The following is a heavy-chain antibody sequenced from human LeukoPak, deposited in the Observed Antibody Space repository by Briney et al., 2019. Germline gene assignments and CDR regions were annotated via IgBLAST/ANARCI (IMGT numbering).Heavy chain of an antibody. CDR3: ARGYCSSTSCYGRSAWFDP. CDR1: GGSFSGYY. D-gene: IGHD2-2*01. J-gene: IGHJ5*02. Sequence: NPSETLSLTCAVYGGSFSGYYWSWIRQPPGKGLEWIGEINHSGSTNYNPSLKSRVTISVDTSKNQFSLKLSSVTAADTAVYYCARGYCSSTSCYGRSAWFDPWGQGTLVTVSS. CDR2: INHSGST. V-gene: IGHV4-34*01.